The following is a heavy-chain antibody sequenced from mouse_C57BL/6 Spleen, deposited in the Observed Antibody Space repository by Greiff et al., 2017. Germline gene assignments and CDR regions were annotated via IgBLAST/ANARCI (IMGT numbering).Heavy chain of an antibody. CDR3: ARAGRAYYFDY. CDR2: IYPGDGDT. J-gene: IGHJ2*01. Sequence: VQLQQSGAELVKPGASVKISCKASGYAFSSYWMNWVKQRPGKGLEWIGQIYPGDGDTNYNGKFKGKATLTADKSSSTAYMQLSSLTSEDSAVYYCARAGRAYYFDYWGQGTTLTVSS. V-gene: IGHV1-80*01. D-gene: IGHD4-1*01. CDR1: GYAFSSYW.